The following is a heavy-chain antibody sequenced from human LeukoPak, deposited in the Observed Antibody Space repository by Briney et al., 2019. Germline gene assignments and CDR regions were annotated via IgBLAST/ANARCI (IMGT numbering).Heavy chain of an antibody. CDR1: GGSFSEYY. J-gene: IGHJ6*02. Sequence: SETVSLTCAVYGGSFSEYYWSWTRQPPGKGLEWIGDINHSGTTNYNPSLKSRVTISKVTSKKQFSLKLSSVTAADTAVYYCARARMDVWGQASTASVSS. CDR3: ARARMDV. V-gene: IGHV4-34*01. CDR2: INHSGTT.